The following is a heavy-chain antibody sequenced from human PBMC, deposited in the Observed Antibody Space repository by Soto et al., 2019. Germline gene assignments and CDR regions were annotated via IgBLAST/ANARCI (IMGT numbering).Heavy chain of an antibody. D-gene: IGHD2-2*01. CDR2: IWYDGSNK. CDR1: GFTFSNYG. CDR3: ARGYCSSINCYLYSYYGMDV. V-gene: IGHV3-33*01. J-gene: IGHJ6*02. Sequence: QVQLVESGGGVVQPGRSLRLSCAASGFTFSNYGMHWVRQAPGKGLEWVAVIWYDGSNKYYAASVKGRFTISRDNSKNTLYLQMNSLRAEDTAVYYCARGYCSSINCYLYSYYGMDVWGQGTTVTVSS.